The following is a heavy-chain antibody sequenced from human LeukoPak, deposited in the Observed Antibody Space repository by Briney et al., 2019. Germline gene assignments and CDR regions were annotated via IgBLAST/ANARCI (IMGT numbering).Heavy chain of an antibody. Sequence: ASVKVSCKASGYTFTSYGISWVRQAPGKGLEWMGGFDPEDGETIYAQKFQGRVTMTEDTYTDTAYMELSSLRSEDTAVYYCATGKFVLRFLEWLLYTWGQGTLVTVSS. CDR3: ATGKFVLRFLEWLLYT. CDR1: GYTFTSYG. CDR2: FDPEDGET. D-gene: IGHD3-3*01. J-gene: IGHJ5*02. V-gene: IGHV1-24*01.